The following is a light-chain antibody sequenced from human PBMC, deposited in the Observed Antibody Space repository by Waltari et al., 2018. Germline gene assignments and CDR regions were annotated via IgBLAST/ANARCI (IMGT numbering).Light chain of an antibody. V-gene: IGLV2-14*01. CDR3: SSYTSGNVV. CDR2: EVT. Sequence: QSALTQPASVSGSPGQSITISCTGTNSDIGGHNRVSWYQQPPGQSPKLMFYEVTNRPPGVSNRFSGSKSGNTASLTISGLQAEDEADYFCSSYTSGNVVFGGGTRLTVL. J-gene: IGLJ3*02. CDR1: NSDIGGHNR.